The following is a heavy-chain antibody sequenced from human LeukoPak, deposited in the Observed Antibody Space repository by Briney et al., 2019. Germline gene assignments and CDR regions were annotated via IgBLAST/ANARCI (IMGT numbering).Heavy chain of an antibody. V-gene: IGHV4-34*01. J-gene: IGHJ5*02. CDR1: GGSFSGYY. D-gene: IGHD3-10*01. CDR2: INHSGST. CDR3: ARHRYQTMVRGVLSAWFDP. Sequence: PSETLSLTCAVYGGSFSGYYWSWIRQPPGKGLEWIGEINHSGSTNYNPSLKSRVTISVDTSKNQFSLKLSSVTAADTAVYYCARHRYQTMVRGVLSAWFDPWGQGTLVTVSS.